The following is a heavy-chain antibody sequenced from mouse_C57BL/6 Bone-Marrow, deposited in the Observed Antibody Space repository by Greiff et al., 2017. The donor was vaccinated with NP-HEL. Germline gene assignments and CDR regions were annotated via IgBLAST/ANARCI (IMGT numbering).Heavy chain of an antibody. CDR1: GFTFSDYY. CDR2: ISNGGGST. CDR3: ARQGTVVAPYFDY. Sequence: EVKLVESGGGLVQPGGSLKLSCAASGFTFSDYYMYWVRQTPEKRLEWVAYISNGGGSTYYPDTVKGRFTISRDNAKNTLYLQMSRLKSEDTAMYYCARQGTVVAPYFDYWGQGTTLTVSS. D-gene: IGHD1-1*01. J-gene: IGHJ2*01. V-gene: IGHV5-12*01.